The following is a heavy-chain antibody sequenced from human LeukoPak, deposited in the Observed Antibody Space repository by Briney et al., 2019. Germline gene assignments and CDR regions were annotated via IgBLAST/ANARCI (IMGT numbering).Heavy chain of an antibody. CDR3: AGLKLYCSSTSCYP. Sequence: SETLSLTCTVSGGSISSYYWSWIRQPPGKGLEWIGYIYYSGSTNYNPSLKSRVTISVDTSKNQFSLKLSSVTAADTAVYYCAGLKLYCSSTSCYPWGQGTLVTVSS. CDR1: GGSISSYY. D-gene: IGHD2-2*01. CDR2: IYYSGST. V-gene: IGHV4-59*08. J-gene: IGHJ4*02.